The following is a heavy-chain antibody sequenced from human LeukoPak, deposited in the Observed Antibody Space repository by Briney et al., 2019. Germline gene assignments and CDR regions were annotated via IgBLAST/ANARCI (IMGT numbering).Heavy chain of an antibody. J-gene: IGHJ4*02. V-gene: IGHV4-39*01. CDR2: IYYSGST. Sequence: PSETLSLTCTVSGGSNSSSGYYWGWIRQPPGKGLEWIGSIYYSGSTYYNPSLKSRVTISVDTAKNQFSLKLSSVTAADTAVYYCASRKAATTFDYWGQGTLVTVSS. CDR3: ASRKAATTFDY. CDR1: GGSNSSSGYY. D-gene: IGHD1-1*01.